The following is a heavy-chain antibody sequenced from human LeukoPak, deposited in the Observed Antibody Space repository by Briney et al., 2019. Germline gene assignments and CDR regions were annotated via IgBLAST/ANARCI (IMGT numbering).Heavy chain of an antibody. D-gene: IGHD1-26*01. CDR3: AKSGGYGLIDY. J-gene: IGHJ4*02. CDR2: IYHSGRT. CDR1: GYSISSGYY. Sequence: SETLSLTCTVSGYSISSGYYWGWIRQPPGKGLEWIGSIYHSGRTYYNPSLKSRVTISVDTSKNQFSLKLSSVTAADTAIYYCAKSGGYGLIDYWGQGTLVTVSS. V-gene: IGHV4-38-2*02.